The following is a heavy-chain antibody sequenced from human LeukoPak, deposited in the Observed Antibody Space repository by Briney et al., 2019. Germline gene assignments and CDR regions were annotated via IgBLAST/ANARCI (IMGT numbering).Heavy chain of an antibody. Sequence: TSETLSLTCAVYGGSFSGYYWSWIRQPPGKGLEWIGEINHSGSTNYNPSLKSRVTISVDTSKNQFSLKLSSVTAADTAVYYCARFEVNVRRSGYRLGWYFDLWGRGTLVTVSS. CDR1: GGSFSGYY. V-gene: IGHV4-34*01. D-gene: IGHD3-22*01. CDR3: ARFEVNVRRSGYRLGWYFDL. CDR2: INHSGST. J-gene: IGHJ2*01.